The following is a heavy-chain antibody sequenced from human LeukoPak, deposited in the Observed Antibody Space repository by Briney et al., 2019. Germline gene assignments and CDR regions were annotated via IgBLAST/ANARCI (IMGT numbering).Heavy chain of an antibody. V-gene: IGHV3-30-3*01. CDR3: ARSDFSGASGSYDY. D-gene: IGHD1-26*01. J-gene: IGHJ4*02. CDR1: GLTFSSYA. Sequence: GRSLRLSCAVSGLTFSSYAMHWVRQAPGKGLEWVAVISYDGSNKYYADSVKGRFTISRDNSKNTLYLQINSLRAEATAVYYWARSDFSGASGSYDYWGQGTLVTVSS. CDR2: ISYDGSNK.